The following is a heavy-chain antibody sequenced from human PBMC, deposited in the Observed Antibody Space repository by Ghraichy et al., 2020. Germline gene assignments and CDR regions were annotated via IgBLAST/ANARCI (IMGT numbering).Heavy chain of an antibody. CDR1: GGSFSGYY. V-gene: IGHV4-34*01. D-gene: IGHD2-2*01. CDR2: ITYTGST. J-gene: IGHJ6*02. CDR3: ARVVGVVLVGSYGMDV. Sequence: SETLSLTCAVYGGSFSGYYWSWIRQPPGKGLEWIGEITYTGSTNYNPSLKSRVTISVDTSKNHLSLKLSSVTAADTAVYYCARVVGVVLVGSYGMDVWGQGTTVTVSS.